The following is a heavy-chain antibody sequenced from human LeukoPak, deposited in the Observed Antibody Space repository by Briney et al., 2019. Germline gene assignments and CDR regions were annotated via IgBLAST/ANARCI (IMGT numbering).Heavy chain of an antibody. D-gene: IGHD6-19*01. CDR1: GYSFTNYW. V-gene: IGHV5-51*01. CDR2: IYPNDSDI. J-gene: IGHJ4*02. Sequence: GESLKISCKASGYSFTNYWIGWVRQLPGKGLEWMGIIYPNDSDIRYSPSFQGQVTISADKSINTAYLQWSSLEASDTAMYYCARGGYSSGWYDFDYWGQGTLVTVSS. CDR3: ARGGYSSGWYDFDY.